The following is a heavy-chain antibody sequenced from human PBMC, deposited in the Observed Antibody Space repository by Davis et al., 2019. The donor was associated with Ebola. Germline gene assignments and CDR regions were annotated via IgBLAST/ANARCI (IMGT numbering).Heavy chain of an antibody. V-gene: IGHV3-9*01. D-gene: IGHD6-13*01. CDR2: ISWNSGSI. J-gene: IGHJ4*02. Sequence: SLKISCAASGFTFDDYAMHWVRQAPGKGLEWVSGISWNSGSIGYADSVKGRFTISRDNAKNSLYLQMNSLRAEDTAVYYCAKHGGGEYSSSWHFDYWGQGTLVTVSS. CDR1: GFTFDDYA. CDR3: AKHGGGEYSSSWHFDY.